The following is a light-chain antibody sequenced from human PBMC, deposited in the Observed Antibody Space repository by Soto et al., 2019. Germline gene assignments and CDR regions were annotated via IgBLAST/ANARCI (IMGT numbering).Light chain of an antibody. CDR3: QHGYSTPLT. Sequence: DIKMTQSPSSLSAYVGDRVTITCRASQSISTYLHWYQQKPGKAPNLLIYAASTLQSVVPSRFSGSGPGTDITHTISRMQPDDIKTYFCQHGYSTPLTVGGWTKVDIK. CDR2: AAS. J-gene: IGKJ4*01. CDR1: QSISTY. V-gene: IGKV1-39*01.